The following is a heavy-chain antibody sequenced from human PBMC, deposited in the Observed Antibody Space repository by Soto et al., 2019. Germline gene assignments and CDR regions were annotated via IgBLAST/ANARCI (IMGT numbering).Heavy chain of an antibody. CDR1: GGSISSGGYY. CDR2: IYYSGST. J-gene: IGHJ6*04. Sequence: SETLSLTCTVSGGSISSGGYYWSWIRQHPGKGLEWIGYIYYSGSTYYNPSLKSRVTISVDTSKNQFSLKLSSVTAADTAVYYCARDSITMVRGVISPDYYYFGMDVWGEGTTVTVPS. V-gene: IGHV4-31*03. D-gene: IGHD3-10*01. CDR3: ARDSITMVRGVISPDYYYFGMDV.